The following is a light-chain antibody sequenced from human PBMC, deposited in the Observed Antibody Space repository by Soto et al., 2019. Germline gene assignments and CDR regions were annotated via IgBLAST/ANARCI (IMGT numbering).Light chain of an antibody. J-gene: IGKJ5*01. V-gene: IGKV1-9*01. CDR3: QPLFASPTP. CDR2: AAS. CDR1: QDIQDY. Sequence: DIQMTQSPSSLSASVGDRVTITCRASQDIQDYLAWFQQKPGKAPKLLIYAASTLESGVPSRFSATVSETEVSLTITSLKFEDFATSYCQPLFASPTPFRQGTRLEI.